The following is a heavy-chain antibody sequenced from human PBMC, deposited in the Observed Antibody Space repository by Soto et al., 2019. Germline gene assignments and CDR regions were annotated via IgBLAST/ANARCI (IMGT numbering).Heavy chain of an antibody. CDR2: IYCRGST. CDR1: DDSITGGGYY. V-gene: IGHV4-31*02. J-gene: IGHJ4*02. D-gene: IGHD3-10*01. CDR3: ASGGSGTYHV. Sequence: QVQLQESGPGLVKASQTLSLPCSVSDDSITGGGYYWSWIRQHPAKGLEWIGSIYCRGSTYYNPSLRSRGTISLDPSQARLSLRLTSLTAADTATYYCASGGSGTYHVWGQGTLVTVSS.